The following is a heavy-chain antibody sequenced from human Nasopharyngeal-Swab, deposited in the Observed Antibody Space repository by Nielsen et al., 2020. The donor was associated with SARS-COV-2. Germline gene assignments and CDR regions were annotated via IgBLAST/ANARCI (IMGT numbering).Heavy chain of an antibody. CDR3: ARGATILGGHASRMDV. CDR2: ISYDGSNK. D-gene: IGHD3-3*01. J-gene: IGHJ6*02. CDR1: GFTFSSYG. V-gene: IGHV3-30*03. Sequence: GESLKISCAASGFTFSSYGMHWVRQAPGKGLEWVAVISYDGSNKYYADSVKGRFTISRDNSKNTLYLQMNSLRDEDTAVYYCARGATILGGHASRMDVWGQGTTVTVSS.